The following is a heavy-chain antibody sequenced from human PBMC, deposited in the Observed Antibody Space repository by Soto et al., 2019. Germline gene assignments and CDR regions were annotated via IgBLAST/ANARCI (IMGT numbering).Heavy chain of an antibody. CDR2: ISYDGSNK. Sequence: GGSLRLSCAASGFTFSSDGMHWVRQAPGKGLEWVAVISYDGSNKYYADSVKGRFTISRDDSKNTLYLQMNSRRAEDTAVYYCAKLGSAVAGTGYYYGMDVWGQGTTVTVSS. J-gene: IGHJ6*02. CDR3: AKLGSAVAGTGYYYGMDV. D-gene: IGHD6-19*01. CDR1: GFTFSSDG. V-gene: IGHV3-30*18.